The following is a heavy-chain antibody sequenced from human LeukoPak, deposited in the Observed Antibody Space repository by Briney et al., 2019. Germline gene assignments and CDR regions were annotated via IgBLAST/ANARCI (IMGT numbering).Heavy chain of an antibody. V-gene: IGHV3-20*04. CDR1: GFTFDDYG. CDR3: ARKQQLVLGAVLTHYYMDV. D-gene: IGHD6-13*01. CDR2: INWNGGST. J-gene: IGHJ6*03. Sequence: GGSLRLSCAASGFTFDDYGMSWVRQAPGKGLEWVSGINWNGGSTGYADSVKGRFTISRDNAKNSLYLQMNSLRAEDTAVYYCARKQQLVLGAVLTHYYMDVWGKGTTVTVSS.